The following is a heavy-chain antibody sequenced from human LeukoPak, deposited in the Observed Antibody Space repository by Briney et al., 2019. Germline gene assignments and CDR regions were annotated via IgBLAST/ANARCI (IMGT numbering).Heavy chain of an antibody. CDR1: GFSFTNYA. V-gene: IGHV3-30*03. Sequence: GRSLRLSCAASGFSFTNYAMHWVRQAPGKGLAWVAVVSYDETNKDYTDSVKGRFTISRDNSKNTVYLEMNGLRAEDTAVYYCARLGANRSCTNGVCYYCDYWGQGTLVTVSS. CDR2: VSYDETNK. J-gene: IGHJ4*02. CDR3: ARLGANRSCTNGVCYYCDY. D-gene: IGHD2-8*01.